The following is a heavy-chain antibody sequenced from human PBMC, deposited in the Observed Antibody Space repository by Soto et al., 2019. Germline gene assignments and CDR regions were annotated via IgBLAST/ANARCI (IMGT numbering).Heavy chain of an antibody. J-gene: IGHJ6*02. D-gene: IGHD6-6*01. V-gene: IGHV3-23*01. CDR3: AKAIAARPAYYYGMDV. CDR1: GFTSSSYA. Sequence: PGGSLRLSCAASGFTSSSYAMSWVRQAPGKGLEWVSAISGSGGSTYYADSVKGRFTISRDNSKNTLYLQMNSLRAEDTAVYYCAKAIAARPAYYYGMDVWGQGTTVTVSS. CDR2: ISGSGGST.